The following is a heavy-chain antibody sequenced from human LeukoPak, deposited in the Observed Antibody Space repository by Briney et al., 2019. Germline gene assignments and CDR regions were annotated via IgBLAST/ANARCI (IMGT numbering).Heavy chain of an antibody. CDR2: ISWNSRSI. J-gene: IGHJ4*02. CDR1: GFTFHDYA. V-gene: IGHV3-9*01. D-gene: IGHD6-13*01. CDR3: AKDLGSSWTSGVDC. Sequence: GRSLRLSCPASGFTFHDYAMHWVRQAPGKGLEWVSGISWNSRSIGYADSVKGRFTISRDNAKNSLYLQMNSLRAEDTALYYCAKDLGSSWTSGVDCWGQGTLVTVSS.